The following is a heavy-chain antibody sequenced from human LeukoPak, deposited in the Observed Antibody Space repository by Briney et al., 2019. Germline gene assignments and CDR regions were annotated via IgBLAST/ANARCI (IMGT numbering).Heavy chain of an antibody. D-gene: IGHD7-27*01. CDR3: ATRTGERYYYYGMDV. Sequence: GGSLRLSCAASGFTFSSYWMNWARQAPGKELEWVASINHNGNVNYYVDSVKGRFTISRDNAKNTLYLQMNSLRAEDTAVYYCATRTGERYYYYGMDVWGQGTTVTVSS. J-gene: IGHJ6*02. CDR2: INHNGNVN. CDR1: GFTFSSYW. V-gene: IGHV3-7*01.